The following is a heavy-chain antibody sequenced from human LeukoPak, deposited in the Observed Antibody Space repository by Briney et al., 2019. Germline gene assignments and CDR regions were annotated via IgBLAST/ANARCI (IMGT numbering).Heavy chain of an antibody. Sequence: GESLKISCKGSGYTTHWIAWVRQMPGKGLEWMGIIFPGDSDTTYSPSFEGQVTISADKSINTAYLQWSSLKASDTAMYYCATSESQTRFDFWGQGTLVTVSS. CDR3: ATSESQTRFDF. CDR2: IFPGDSDT. D-gene: IGHD1/OR15-1a*01. J-gene: IGHJ4*02. V-gene: IGHV5-51*01. CDR1: GYTTHW.